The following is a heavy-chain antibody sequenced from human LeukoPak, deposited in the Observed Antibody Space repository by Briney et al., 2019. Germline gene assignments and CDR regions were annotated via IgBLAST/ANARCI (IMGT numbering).Heavy chain of an antibody. J-gene: IGHJ4*02. CDR3: ASTGSYSGRFDY. CDR2: INHSGST. V-gene: IGHV4-34*01. D-gene: IGHD3-10*01. CDR1: GGSFSGYY. Sequence: PSETLSLTCAVYGGSFSGYYWSWIRQPPGKGLEWIGEINHSGSTNYIPSLKSRVTISVDTSKNQFSLKLSSVTAADTAVYYCASTGSYSGRFDYWGQGTLVTVSS.